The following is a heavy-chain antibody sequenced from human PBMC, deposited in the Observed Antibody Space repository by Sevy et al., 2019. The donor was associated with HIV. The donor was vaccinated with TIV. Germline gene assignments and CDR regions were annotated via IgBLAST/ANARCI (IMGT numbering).Heavy chain of an antibody. Sequence: GGSLRLSCAASGFTFNNYAMSWVRQAPGKGPEWVSGISGSGLTTYYADSVKGRFTISRDNSKNTLYLQMNGLRAEDTAVYYCARDGYNYVDYYFDYWGQGTLVTVSS. J-gene: IGHJ4*02. V-gene: IGHV3-23*01. CDR1: GFTFNNYA. CDR3: ARDGYNYVDYYFDY. D-gene: IGHD5-12*01. CDR2: ISGSGLTT.